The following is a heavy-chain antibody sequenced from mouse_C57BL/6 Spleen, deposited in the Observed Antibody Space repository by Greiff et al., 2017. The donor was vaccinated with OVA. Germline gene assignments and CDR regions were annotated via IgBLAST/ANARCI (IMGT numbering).Heavy chain of an antibody. V-gene: IGHV5-6*02. Sequence: DVKLVESGGDLVKPGGSLKLSCAASGFTFSSYGMSWVRQTPDKRLEWVATISSGGSYTYYPDSVKGRFTISRDNAKNTLYLQMSSLKSEDTAMYYCAREVVEYYFDYWGQGTTLTVSS. D-gene: IGHD1-1*01. CDR3: AREVVEYYFDY. CDR2: ISSGGSYT. CDR1: GFTFSSYG. J-gene: IGHJ2*01.